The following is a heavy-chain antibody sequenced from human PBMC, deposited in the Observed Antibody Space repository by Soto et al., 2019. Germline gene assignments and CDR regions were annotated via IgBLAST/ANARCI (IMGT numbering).Heavy chain of an antibody. V-gene: IGHV1-46*01. Sequence: GSVKVYFKASGYPFTSYYMHCVRQAPGQGLEWMGIINPSGGSTSYAQKFQGRVTMTRYTSTSTVYMELSSLRSEDTAVYYCARALRITTVRGVPGYWGQGTMVTVSS. CDR2: INPSGGST. J-gene: IGHJ4*02. CDR1: GYPFTSYY. CDR3: ARALRITTVRGVPGY. D-gene: IGHD3-10*01.